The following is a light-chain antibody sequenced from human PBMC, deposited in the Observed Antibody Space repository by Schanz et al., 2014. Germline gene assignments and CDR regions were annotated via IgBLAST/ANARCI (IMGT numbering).Light chain of an antibody. J-gene: IGKJ2*01. Sequence: DIQMTQSPSTLSASVGDRVTITCRASQSISSWLAWYQQKPGKAPKVLIYDASNLESGVPSRFSGSGSGTEFTLTISSLQPDDFATYYCQQYKTFPYTFGQGTKVEIK. CDR3: QQYKTFPYT. CDR1: QSISSW. V-gene: IGKV1-5*01. CDR2: DAS.